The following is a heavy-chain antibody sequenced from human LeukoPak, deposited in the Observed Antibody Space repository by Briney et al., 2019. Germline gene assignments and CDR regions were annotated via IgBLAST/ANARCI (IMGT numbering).Heavy chain of an antibody. CDR2: ISYDGSNK. V-gene: IGHV3-30-3*01. CDR1: GFTFSSYA. CDR3: ARDRWDCSSTSCYGAFDI. D-gene: IGHD2-2*01. J-gene: IGHJ3*02. Sequence: GGSLRLSCAASGFTFSSYAMHWVRQAPGKGLEWVAVISYDGSNKYYADSVKGRFTISRDNSKNTLYLQMNSLRAEDTAVYYCARDRWDCSSTSCYGAFDIWGQGTMVTVSS.